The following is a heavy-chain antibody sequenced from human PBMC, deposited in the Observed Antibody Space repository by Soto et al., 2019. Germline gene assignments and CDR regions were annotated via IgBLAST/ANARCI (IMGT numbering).Heavy chain of an antibody. CDR1: GFTFSSYA. Sequence: EVQLLESGGGLVQPGGSLRLSCAASGFTFSSYAMSWVRQAPGKGLEWVSAISGSGGSTYYADSVKGRFTISRDNSKNTLYLQMNSLRAEDTAVYYCAKDPQMVTTVVGFFDYWGQGTLVTVSS. D-gene: IGHD4-17*01. V-gene: IGHV3-23*01. J-gene: IGHJ4*02. CDR2: ISGSGGST. CDR3: AKDPQMVTTVVGFFDY.